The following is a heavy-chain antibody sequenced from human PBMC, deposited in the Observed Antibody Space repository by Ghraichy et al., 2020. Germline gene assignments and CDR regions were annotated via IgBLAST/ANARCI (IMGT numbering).Heavy chain of an antibody. D-gene: IGHD3-22*01. J-gene: IGHJ3*02. CDR3: ARHESYYDSSGYYHDAFDI. V-gene: IGHV4-39*01. CDR2: IYYSGST. Sequence: SETLSLTCTVSGGSIGSSSYYWGWIRQPPGKGLEWIGSIYYSGSTYYNPSLKSRVTISVDTSKNQFSLKLSSVTAADTAVYYCARHESYYDSSGYYHDAFDIWGQGTMVTVSS. CDR1: GGSIGSSSYY.